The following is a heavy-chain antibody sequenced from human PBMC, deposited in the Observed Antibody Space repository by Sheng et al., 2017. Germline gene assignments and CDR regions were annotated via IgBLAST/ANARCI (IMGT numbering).Heavy chain of an antibody. Sequence: QVTLRESAPALVKPTQTLTLTCTFSGFSISXTGMCVSWIRQSPGKALEWLARVDWDEDKYYSTSLRTRPHXLQGHLQKXGGPKNDQNMGPVDTATYYCARMVKGGSEYASSPNYYYMDVWGKGTTVTVSS. J-gene: IGHJ6*03. V-gene: IGHV2-70*15. D-gene: IGHD3-10*01. CDR2: VDWDEDK. CDR1: GFSISXTGMC. CDR3: ARMVKGGSEYASSPNYYYMDV.